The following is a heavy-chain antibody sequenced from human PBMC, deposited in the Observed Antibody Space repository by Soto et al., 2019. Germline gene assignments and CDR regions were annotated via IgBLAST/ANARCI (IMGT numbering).Heavy chain of an antibody. J-gene: IGHJ4*02. CDR3: ARDQSSSLNIPSGGNFDY. CDR2: IWYDGSNK. Sequence: QVQLVESGGGVVQPGRSLRLSCAASGFTFSSYGMHWVRQAPGKGLEWVAVIWYDGSNKYYADSVKGRFTISRDNSKNTLYLQMNSLRAEDTAVYYCARDQSSSLNIPSGGNFDYWGQGTLVTVSS. CDR1: GFTFSSYG. V-gene: IGHV3-33*01. D-gene: IGHD6-6*01.